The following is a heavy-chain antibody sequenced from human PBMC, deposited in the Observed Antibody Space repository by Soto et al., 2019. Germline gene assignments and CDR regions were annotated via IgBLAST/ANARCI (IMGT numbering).Heavy chain of an antibody. Sequence: EVQLVESGGGLVQPGGSLRLSCAASGFTFTNYWMHWVRQAPGKGLQWVARVDGEGSGTSYADSVKGRFTISRDNAKNTLFMQMNSLRSYDAAVCYCGSVFEPWGWGTLVTVSS. J-gene: IGHJ5*02. CDR3: GSVFEP. D-gene: IGHD3-3*02. CDR1: GFTFTNYW. V-gene: IGHV3-74*01. CDR2: VDGEGSGT.